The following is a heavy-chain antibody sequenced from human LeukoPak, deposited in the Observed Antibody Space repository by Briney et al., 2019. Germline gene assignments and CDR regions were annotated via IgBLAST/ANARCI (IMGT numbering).Heavy chain of an antibody. D-gene: IGHD2-15*01. CDR1: GYTFTGYY. CDR3: ARVFVVVVAATPSGEYFDY. J-gene: IGHJ4*02. Sequence: AAVKDSCMASGYTFTGYYMHSVRPAPGRGGAWVGCINPNSGGTNYAQKFRGRVTMTRDTSISTANMEMSRLRSDDTAVYYCARVFVVVVAATPSGEYFDYWGQGTLVTVSS. V-gene: IGHV1-2*02. CDR2: INPNSGGT.